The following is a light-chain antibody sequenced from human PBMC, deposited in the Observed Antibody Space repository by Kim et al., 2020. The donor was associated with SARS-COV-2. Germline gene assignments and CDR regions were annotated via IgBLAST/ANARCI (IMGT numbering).Light chain of an antibody. CDR3: NCRDSNHWV. V-gene: IGLV3-19*01. J-gene: IGLJ3*02. CDR2: GKN. CDR1: SLRSHY. Sequence: SVARGKTVRIKCQGDSLRSHYASWYRQKPGQAPVLVIYGKNNRPSGIPARFSGSTSGNTASLTITGAQAEDEADHYCNCRDSNHWVFGGGTQLTVL.